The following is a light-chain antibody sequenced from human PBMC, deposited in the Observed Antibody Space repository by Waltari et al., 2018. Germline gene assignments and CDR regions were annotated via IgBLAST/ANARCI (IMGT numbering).Light chain of an antibody. CDR1: QGIRND. Sequence: AIQMTQSPSSLSASVGDRVTITCRASQGIRNDLGWYQQKPGKAPKLLIYAASSLQSGVPSMFSGSGSGTDFTLTISSLQPEDFATYDCLQDYNYLTFGQGTKVEIK. CDR3: LQDYNYLT. V-gene: IGKV1-6*01. J-gene: IGKJ1*01. CDR2: AAS.